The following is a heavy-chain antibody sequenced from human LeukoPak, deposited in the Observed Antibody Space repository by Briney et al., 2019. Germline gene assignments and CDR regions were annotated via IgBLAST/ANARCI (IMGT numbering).Heavy chain of an antibody. J-gene: IGHJ4*02. CDR3: ATGFTKRDYFDY. CDR1: GFTFSSYS. V-gene: IGHV3-21*01. Sequence: GGSLRLSCAASGFTFSSYSMNWVRQAPGKGLEWVSSISSSSSYIYYADSAKGRFTISRDNAKNSLYLQMNSLRAEDTAVYYCATGFTKRDYFDYWGQGTLVTVSS. CDR2: ISSSSSYI.